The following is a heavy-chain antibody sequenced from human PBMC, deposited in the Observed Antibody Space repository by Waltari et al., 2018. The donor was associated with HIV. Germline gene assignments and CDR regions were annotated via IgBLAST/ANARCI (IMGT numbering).Heavy chain of an antibody. CDR1: GFTFSNAW. D-gene: IGHD3-10*01. J-gene: IGHJ4*02. CDR3: TTDWAITMVRGVIIPLDY. V-gene: IGHV3-15*01. Sequence: EVQLVESGGGLVKPGGSLRLSCAASGFTFSNAWMSWVRQAPGKGLEWVGRIKSKTDGGTTDYAAPVKGRFTISRDDSKNTLYLQMNSLKTEDTAVYYCTTDWAITMVRGVIIPLDYWGQGTLVTVSS. CDR2: IKSKTDGGTT.